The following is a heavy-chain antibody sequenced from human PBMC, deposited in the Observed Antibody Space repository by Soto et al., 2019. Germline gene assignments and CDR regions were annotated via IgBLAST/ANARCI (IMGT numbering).Heavy chain of an antibody. CDR2: ITAGNGNT. CDR1: GYTFTSYA. J-gene: IGHJ4*02. V-gene: IGHV1-3*05. D-gene: IGHD6-13*01. Sequence: QVQIVQSGAEEKKPGASVKVSCKASGYTFTSYAMHWVRQAPGQRLEWMGWITAGNGNTKYSKKFQCRLTITRDTSASTAYMELSSLRSEDTGVYFSARDVAAADYWAQVTLVTVSS. CDR3: ARDVAAADY.